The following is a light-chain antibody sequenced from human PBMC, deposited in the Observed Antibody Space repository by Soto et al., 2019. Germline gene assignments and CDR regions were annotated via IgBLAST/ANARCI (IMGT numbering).Light chain of an antibody. CDR3: QQFGSSPRT. CDR2: GAS. J-gene: IGKJ1*01. V-gene: IGKV3-20*01. CDR1: QSVSSTY. Sequence: VLTQSPVTLAFSPLERATLSCRASQSVSSTYLAWYQQKPGQAPRLLIYGASSRATGIPDRFSGSGSGTDFTLTISRLEPEDFAVYYCQQFGSSPRTFGQGTKVDIK.